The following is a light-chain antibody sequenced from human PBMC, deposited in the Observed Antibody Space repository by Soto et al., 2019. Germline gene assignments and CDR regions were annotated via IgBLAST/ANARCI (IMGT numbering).Light chain of an antibody. CDR2: GAS. CDR3: QQYDNLPLT. V-gene: IGKV3-20*01. Sequence: EIVLTQSPRTLSLSPGERATLSCRASQSLRSTSLAWYQQKPGQAPRLLISGASTRAADIPDRFSGSGSGTDFTLTIGRLEPEDLAVYYCQQYDNLPLTFGGGTKVGIK. J-gene: IGKJ4*01. CDR1: QSLRSTS.